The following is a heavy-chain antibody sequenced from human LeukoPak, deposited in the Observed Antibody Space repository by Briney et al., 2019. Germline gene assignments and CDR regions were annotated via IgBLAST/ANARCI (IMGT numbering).Heavy chain of an antibody. Sequence: ASVKVSCKASGGTFSSYSFTWVRQAPGQGLEWMGRIIPSVGIPKYAPKFQGRVTITADKSTSTAYLEFSSLRSEDSTIYFCARGGRARVTRMDIWGQGTTVTVSS. CDR1: GGTFSSYS. J-gene: IGHJ6*02. D-gene: IGHD3-16*01. CDR3: ARGGRARVTRMDI. CDR2: IIPSVGIP. V-gene: IGHV1-69*02.